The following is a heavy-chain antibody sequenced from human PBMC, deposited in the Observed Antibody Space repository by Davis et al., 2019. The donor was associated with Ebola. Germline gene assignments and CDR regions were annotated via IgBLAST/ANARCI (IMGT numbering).Heavy chain of an antibody. Sequence: PGGSLRLSCVASQFIFSNFGMHWVRRAPGKGLEWVAFILNDGSKVYYADSVQGRFTISRDNSKNTLYLQMNSLRVEDTAVYYCAKRVRVAALGPSSFEYWGQGTLVTVSS. V-gene: IGHV3-30*02. CDR2: ILNDGSKV. CDR1: QFIFSNFG. J-gene: IGHJ4*02. D-gene: IGHD6-13*01. CDR3: AKRVRVAALGPSSFEY.